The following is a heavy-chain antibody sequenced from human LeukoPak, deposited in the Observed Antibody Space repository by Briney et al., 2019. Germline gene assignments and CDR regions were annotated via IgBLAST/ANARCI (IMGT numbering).Heavy chain of an antibody. CDR2: IYSGGST. D-gene: IGHD5-24*01. CDR3: ARGDGYNSFDY. V-gene: IGHV3-53*01. Sequence: AGSLRLSCAASGFTVSSKYMSWVRQAPGKGLEWVSVIYSGGSTYYADSVKGRFTISRDNSKNTLYLQMNSLRVEDTAVYYCARGDGYNSFDYWGQGTLVTVSS. CDR1: GFTVSSKY. J-gene: IGHJ4*02.